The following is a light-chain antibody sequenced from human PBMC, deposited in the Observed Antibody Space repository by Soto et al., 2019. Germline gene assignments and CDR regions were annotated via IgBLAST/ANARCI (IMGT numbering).Light chain of an antibody. Sequence: EIVLTQSPGTLSLSPGERATLSCRASQSVSSSYLAWYQQKPGQAPRLLIYGASSRATGIPDRFSGGGSETDFTLTISRLESEDSAVYYCQQYGISPFTFGGGTKVDIK. CDR3: QQYGISPFT. CDR2: GAS. CDR1: QSVSSSY. V-gene: IGKV3-20*01. J-gene: IGKJ4*01.